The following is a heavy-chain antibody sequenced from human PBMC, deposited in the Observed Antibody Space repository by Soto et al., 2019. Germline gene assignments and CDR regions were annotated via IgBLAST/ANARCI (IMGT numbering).Heavy chain of an antibody. CDR3: AASFRYFDN. CDR2: ISGTASRT. Sequence: GGSLRLGCTGSGFTPTTAPLSWVRQPPGKGRGWVTTISGTASRTYYVDSVKGRFFISRDNSNDTVTLQMNNLTLDDTAVYYCAASFRYFDNWGQGTRDTVSS. D-gene: IGHD3-9*01. CDR1: GFTPTTAP. V-gene: IGHV3-23*01. J-gene: IGHJ4*02.